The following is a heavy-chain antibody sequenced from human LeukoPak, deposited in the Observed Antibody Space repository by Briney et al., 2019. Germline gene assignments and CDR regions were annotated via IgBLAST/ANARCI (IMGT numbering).Heavy chain of an antibody. Sequence: PGGSLRLPCVGSGFIFNDYSMNWGRQAPGKGPEWVSYISSRSSTIYYADSVKGRFTISRDNAKNSLYLQMNSLRAEDSAVYYCTRETAFDFWGQGTVVTVSS. V-gene: IGHV3-48*04. CDR2: ISSRSSTI. J-gene: IGHJ3*01. CDR1: GFIFNDYS. CDR3: TRETAFDF.